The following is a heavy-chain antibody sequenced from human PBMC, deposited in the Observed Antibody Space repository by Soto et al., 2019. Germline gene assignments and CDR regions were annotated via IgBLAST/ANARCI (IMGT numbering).Heavy chain of an antibody. CDR2: IYYSGST. Sequence: SETLSLTCTVSGGSISSYYWSWIRQPPGKGLEWIGYIYYSGSTNYNPSLKSRVTISVDTSKNQFSLKLSSVTAADTAVYYCARTGKTCSGGSCYRSYYYYYMDVWGKGTTVTVSS. V-gene: IGHV4-59*08. J-gene: IGHJ6*03. CDR3: ARTGKTCSGGSCYRSYYYYYMDV. CDR1: GGSISSYY. D-gene: IGHD2-15*01.